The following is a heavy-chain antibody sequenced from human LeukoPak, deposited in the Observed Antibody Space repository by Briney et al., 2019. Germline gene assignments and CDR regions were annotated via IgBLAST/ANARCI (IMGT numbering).Heavy chain of an antibody. V-gene: IGHV3-48*04. CDR3: ASGYSSGPVY. CDR2: ISSTSTTI. CDR1: GFTFSSSS. J-gene: IGHJ4*02. Sequence: RGSLRLSWAASGFTFSSSSINWVRQAPGKGLEWVSYISSTSTTIYYADSVKGRFTISRDNAKNSLYLQMNSLRAEDTAVYYCASGYSSGPVYWGQGNLVTVSS. D-gene: IGHD6-19*01.